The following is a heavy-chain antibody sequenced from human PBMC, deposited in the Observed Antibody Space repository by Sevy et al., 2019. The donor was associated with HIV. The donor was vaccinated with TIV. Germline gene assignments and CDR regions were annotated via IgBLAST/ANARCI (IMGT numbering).Heavy chain of an antibody. CDR3: ARAPPVVVVPGAPSWFDP. J-gene: IGHJ5*02. D-gene: IGHD2-2*01. Sequence: SETLSLTCAVYGGSFSGYYWNWIRQSPGKGLEWIGEINHSGSTHSNPSLKSRVTISVDTSKNQFSLRLNSVTAADTAVYYCARAPPVVVVPGAPSWFDPWGRGTLVTVSS. V-gene: IGHV4-34*01. CDR1: GGSFSGYY. CDR2: INHSGST.